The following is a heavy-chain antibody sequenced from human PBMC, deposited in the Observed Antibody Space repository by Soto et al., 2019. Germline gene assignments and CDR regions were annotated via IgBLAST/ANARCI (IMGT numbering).Heavy chain of an antibody. Sequence: PSETLSLTCAVYGGSFSGYYWSWIRQPPGKGLEWIGEINHSGSTNYNPSLKSRVTISVDTSENQFSLKLSSVTAADTAVYYCARGSLRYFDWLLKFDYWGQGTLVTVSS. D-gene: IGHD3-9*01. CDR2: INHSGST. J-gene: IGHJ4*02. V-gene: IGHV4-34*01. CDR3: ARGSLRYFDWLLKFDY. CDR1: GGSFSGYY.